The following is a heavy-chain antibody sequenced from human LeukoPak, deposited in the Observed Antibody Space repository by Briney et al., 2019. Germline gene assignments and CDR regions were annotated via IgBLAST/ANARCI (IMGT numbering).Heavy chain of an antibody. CDR2: VSYDGSNK. V-gene: IGHV3-30-3*01. D-gene: IGHD2-2*01. J-gene: IGHJ6*02. CDR3: ARDLGSLVVVPAAMHYYGMDV. CDR1: GFTFSSYA. Sequence: PGGSLRLSCAASGFTFSSYAMHWVRQAPGKGLEWVAVVSYDGSNKYYADSVKGRFTISRDNSKSTLYLQMNSLRAEDTAVYYCARDLGSLVVVPAAMHYYGMDVWGQGTTVTVSS.